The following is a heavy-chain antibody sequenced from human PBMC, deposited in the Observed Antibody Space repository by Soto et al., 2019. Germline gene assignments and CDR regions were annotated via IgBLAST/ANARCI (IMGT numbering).Heavy chain of an antibody. CDR3: TRVHGLVGYYYYYGMDV. Sequence: GESLKISCTASGFTFGDYAMSWVRQAPGKGLEWVGFIRSKAYGGTTEYAASVKGRFTISRDDSKSIAYLQMNSLKTEDTAVYYCTRVHGLVGYYYYYGMDVWGQGTTVTVSS. CDR1: GFTFGDYA. CDR2: IRSKAYGGTT. V-gene: IGHV3-49*04. D-gene: IGHD3-16*01. J-gene: IGHJ6*02.